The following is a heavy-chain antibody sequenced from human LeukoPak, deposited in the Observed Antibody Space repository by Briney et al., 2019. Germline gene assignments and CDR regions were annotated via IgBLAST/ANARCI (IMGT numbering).Heavy chain of an antibody. CDR3: AKDGGIAVAGTDY. CDR2: ISWNSGSI. V-gene: IGHV3-9*01. Sequence: GRSLRLSCAASGFTFDDYAMHWVRQAPGKGLEWVSGISWNSGSIGYADSVKGRFTISRNNAKNSLYLQMNSPRAEDTALYYCAKDGGIAVAGTDYWGQGTLVTVSS. CDR1: GFTFDDYA. J-gene: IGHJ4*02. D-gene: IGHD6-19*01.